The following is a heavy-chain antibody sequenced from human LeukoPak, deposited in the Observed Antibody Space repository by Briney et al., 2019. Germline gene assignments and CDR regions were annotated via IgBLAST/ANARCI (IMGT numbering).Heavy chain of an antibody. CDR1: GFTFSSEW. D-gene: IGHD2/OR15-2a*01. Sequence: SGGSLRLSCAASGFTFSSEWMHWVRQAPGRGLVWISHINSDGGSTHYGDSVKGRFTVSKDNAKNTVYLQMNNLRAEDTAVYYCVSFYEAYWGRGTLVTVSS. CDR2: INSDGGST. J-gene: IGHJ4*02. V-gene: IGHV3-74*01. CDR3: VSFYEAY.